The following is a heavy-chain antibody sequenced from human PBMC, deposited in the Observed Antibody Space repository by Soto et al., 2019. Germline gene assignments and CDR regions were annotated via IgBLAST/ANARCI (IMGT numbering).Heavy chain of an antibody. CDR1: TFSLLA. V-gene: IGHV3-73*01. CDR2: IKSRANNYAT. Sequence: TFSLLALNPSCPANGKGLECVGRIKSRANNYATAYSASVKGRFTISRDDSKNTAYLQMNSLKTEDSAVYYCTRRKDYCSDGGCYYDPLGQGT. D-gene: IGHD2-15*01. J-gene: IGHJ5*02. CDR3: TRRKDYCSDGGCYYDP.